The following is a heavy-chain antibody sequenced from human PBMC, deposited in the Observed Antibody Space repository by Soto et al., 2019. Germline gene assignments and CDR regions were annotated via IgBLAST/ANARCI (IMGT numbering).Heavy chain of an antibody. CDR3: AKINSGSYYPFDY. D-gene: IGHD1-26*01. CDR2: ISGSGGST. Sequence: LRLSCAASGFTFSSYAMSWVRQAPGKGLEWVSAISGSGGSTYYADSVKGRFTISRDNSKNTLYLQMNSLRAEDTAVYYCAKINSGSYYPFDYWGQGTLVTVSS. CDR1: GFTFSSYA. J-gene: IGHJ4*02. V-gene: IGHV3-23*01.